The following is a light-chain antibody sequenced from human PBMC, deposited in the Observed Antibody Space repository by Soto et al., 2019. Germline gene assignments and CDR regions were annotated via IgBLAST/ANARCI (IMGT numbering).Light chain of an antibody. Sequence: EIVLTQSPGTLSLSPGERATLSCRASQSVSSAYLAWYQHKPGQPPTLLIYAASSRVTGIPDRFSGSGSGTDFTLTISSLEPEDFAVYYCQQYGSSSTWTFGQGTNVEIK. J-gene: IGKJ1*01. CDR3: QQYGSSSTWT. V-gene: IGKV3-20*01. CDR1: QSVSSAY. CDR2: AAS.